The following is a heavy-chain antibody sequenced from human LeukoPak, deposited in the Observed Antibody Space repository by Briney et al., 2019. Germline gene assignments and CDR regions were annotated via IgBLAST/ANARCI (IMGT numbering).Heavy chain of an antibody. CDR3: AKLAFYESSAPLRDLSF. V-gene: IGHV3-23*01. Sequence: GGSLRLSCAASGVPFNTYAMSWVRQAPGKGLEWVSINRPTGSNTYYASSVKGRFTISRDDSKTTLYLQMSSLRAEDTAIYYCAKLAFYESSAPLRDLSFWGQGTRVTVSS. D-gene: IGHD1-14*01. CDR2: NRPTGSNT. J-gene: IGHJ4*02. CDR1: GVPFNTYA.